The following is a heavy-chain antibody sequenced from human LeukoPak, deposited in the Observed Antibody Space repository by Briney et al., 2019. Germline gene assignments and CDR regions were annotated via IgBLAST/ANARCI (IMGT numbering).Heavy chain of an antibody. D-gene: IGHD3-3*01. CDR1: GFTFSNAW. CDR3: TTDTPHTIFGVVIPYFDY. V-gene: IGHV3-15*01. J-gene: IGHJ4*02. CDR2: IKSKTDGGTT. Sequence: GGSLRLSCAASGFTFSNAWMSWVRQAPGKGLEWVGRIKSKTDGGTTDYAAPVKGRFTISRDDSKNTLYLQMNSLKTEDTAVYYCTTDTPHTIFGVVIPYFDYWGQGTLVTVSS.